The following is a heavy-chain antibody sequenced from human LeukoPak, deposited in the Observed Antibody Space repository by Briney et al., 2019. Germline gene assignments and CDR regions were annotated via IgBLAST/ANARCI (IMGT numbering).Heavy chain of an antibody. D-gene: IGHD5-18*01. CDR2: IKQDGSEK. CDR1: GFTFSSYW. Sequence: PGGSLRLSCAASGFTFSSYWMVWVRQAPGKGLEWVASIKQDGSEKYYVDSVKGRFTISRDNAKNSLYLQMNSLRAEDTAVYYCARDGSGYSYANYMDVWGKGTTVTVSS. V-gene: IGHV3-7*01. J-gene: IGHJ6*03. CDR3: ARDGSGYSYANYMDV.